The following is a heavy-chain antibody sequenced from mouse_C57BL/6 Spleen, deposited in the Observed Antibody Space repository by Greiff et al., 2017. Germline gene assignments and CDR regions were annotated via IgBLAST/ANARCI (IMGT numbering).Heavy chain of an antibody. D-gene: IGHD2-13*01. V-gene: IGHV14-4*01. Sequence: VQLQQSGAELVRPGASVKLSCTASGFNIKDDYMHWVKQRPEQGLEWIGWIVPENGDTEYASQFPGKATITADTSSNTAYLQPCRLTSEDTAVYYGTTGGDFMDDWGQGTSVTVSS. CDR1: GFNIKDDY. J-gene: IGHJ4*01. CDR2: IVPENGDT. CDR3: TTGGDFMDD.